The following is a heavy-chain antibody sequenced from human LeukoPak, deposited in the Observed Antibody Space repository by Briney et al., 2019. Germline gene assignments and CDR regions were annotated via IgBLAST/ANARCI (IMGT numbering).Heavy chain of an antibody. CDR1: GGSISSSPYY. CDR3: ARPSDSGWLDFGS. J-gene: IGHJ4*02. Sequence: PSETLSLTCNVSGGSISSSPYYWGWIRQPPGRGLEWIGSIYYSGSTYYSPSLKSRVTISVDTSKNQFSLNLTSVAATDTAVYYCARPSDSGWLDFGSWGQGTLVTVSS. V-gene: IGHV4-39*01. D-gene: IGHD6-19*01. CDR2: IYYSGST.